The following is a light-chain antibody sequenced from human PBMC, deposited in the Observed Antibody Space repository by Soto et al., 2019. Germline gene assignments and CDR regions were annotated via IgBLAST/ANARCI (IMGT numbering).Light chain of an antibody. CDR2: GAS. J-gene: IGKJ1*01. Sequence: EIVMTQSPATLSVSPGERATLSCRASQSVRSNLAWYQQKPGQAPRLLIYGASIRATGIPARFSGSGSGTEFALSISSLQSEDFAVYYCQQYHNSPRTFGQGTKVEIK. V-gene: IGKV3-15*01. CDR1: QSVRSN. CDR3: QQYHNSPRT.